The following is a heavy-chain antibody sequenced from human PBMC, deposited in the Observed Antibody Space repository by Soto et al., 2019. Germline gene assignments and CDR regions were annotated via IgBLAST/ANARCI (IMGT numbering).Heavy chain of an antibody. J-gene: IGHJ4*02. D-gene: IGHD3-10*01. CDR2: ISGGGDTT. CDR1: GFTFNNYA. CDR3: AKGRGGSGSLTPRVDF. V-gene: IGHV3-23*01. Sequence: EVQLLESGGGLVQPGGSLRLSCAASGFTFNNYAMTWVLQAPVKGLESVSAISGGGDTTSYADSVKGRFTVSSDGSKNTLYLQMSRLRAEDTDLYYCAKGRGGSGSLTPRVDFWGQGTLVTVSS.